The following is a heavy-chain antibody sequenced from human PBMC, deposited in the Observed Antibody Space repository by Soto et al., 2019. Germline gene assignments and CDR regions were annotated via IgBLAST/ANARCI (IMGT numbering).Heavy chain of an antibody. CDR2: ISSSSSYI. CDR1: GFAFSSYS. Sequence: EVQLVESGGGLVKPGGSLRLSCVASGFAFSSYSINWVRQAPGKCLEWVSSISSSSSYIYNADSVKGRFTLSRDNAKNAAYLQMSSLRAEDTAVYYCASRAGDGMDVWGQGTTVTVSS. V-gene: IGHV3-21*06. J-gene: IGHJ6*02. CDR3: ASRAGDGMDV. D-gene: IGHD3-10*01.